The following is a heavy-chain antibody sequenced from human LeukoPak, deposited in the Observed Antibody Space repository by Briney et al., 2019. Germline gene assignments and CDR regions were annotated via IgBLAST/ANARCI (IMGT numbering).Heavy chain of an antibody. V-gene: IGHV3-74*01. CDR1: GFTFSSYW. J-gene: IGHJ4*02. CDR2: INSDGSST. D-gene: IGHD3-3*01. Sequence: PGGSLRLSCAASGFTFSSYWMHWDRQAPGKGLVWVSRINSDGSSTSYADSVKGRFTISRDNAKNTLYLQMNSLRAEDTAVYYCARATYYDFWSGYPYPYYFDYWGQGTLVTVSS. CDR3: ARATYYDFWSGYPYPYYFDY.